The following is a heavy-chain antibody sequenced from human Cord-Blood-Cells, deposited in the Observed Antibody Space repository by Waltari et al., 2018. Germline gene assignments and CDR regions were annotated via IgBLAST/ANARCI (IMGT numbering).Heavy chain of an antibody. D-gene: IGHD3-10*01. Sequence: QVQLVQSGAEVKKPGASVKVSCKVSGYTLTELSMHWVRQAPGKGHEWMGGLEPEDGETIYAQKFQGRVTRTEDTSTDTAYMELSSLRSEDTAVYYCAIGGFSTMVRGVIKDAFDIWGQGTMVTVSS. CDR1: GYTLTELS. CDR3: AIGGFSTMVRGVIKDAFDI. J-gene: IGHJ3*02. V-gene: IGHV1-24*01. CDR2: LEPEDGET.